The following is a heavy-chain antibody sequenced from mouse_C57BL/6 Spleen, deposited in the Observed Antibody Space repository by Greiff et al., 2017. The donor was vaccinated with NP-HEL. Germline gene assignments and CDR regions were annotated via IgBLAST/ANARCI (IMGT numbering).Heavy chain of an antibody. J-gene: IGHJ2*01. Sequence: EVKLVESGPELVKPGASVQISCKASGYSFTDYNMNWVKQSNGKSLEWIGVINPNYGTTSYNQKFKGKATLTVDQSSSTAYMQLNSLTSEDSAVYYCARRTDYGSVDYWGQGTTLTVSS. CDR2: INPNYGTT. CDR3: ARRTDYGSVDY. V-gene: IGHV1-39*01. D-gene: IGHD1-1*01. CDR1: GYSFTDYN.